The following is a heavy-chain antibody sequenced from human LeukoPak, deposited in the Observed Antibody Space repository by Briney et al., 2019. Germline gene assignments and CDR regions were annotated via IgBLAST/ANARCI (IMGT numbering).Heavy chain of an antibody. CDR2: IYYSGST. Sequence: AETLSLTCTVSGVSISTYYWSWIRQPPGKGLEWIGYIYYSGSTSYSPSLKSRVTISVDTSKNQFSLNLSSVTAADTAVYYCARELFSDDAFDIWGQGTMVTVSS. V-gene: IGHV4-59*12. CDR3: ARELFSDDAFDI. J-gene: IGHJ3*02. D-gene: IGHD3-3*01. CDR1: GVSISTYY.